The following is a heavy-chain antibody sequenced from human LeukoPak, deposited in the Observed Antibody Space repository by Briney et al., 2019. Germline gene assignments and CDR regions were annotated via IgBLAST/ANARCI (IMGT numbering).Heavy chain of an antibody. CDR1: GFTFSSYA. CDR3: AREERSDWYVGYFDY. J-gene: IGHJ4*02. Sequence: PGRSLRLSCAASGFTFSSYAMHRVRQAPGKGLERVAVISYDGSNKYYADSVKGRFTISRDNSKNTLYVQMNSLRAEDTAVYYCAREERSDWYVGYFDYWGQGTLVTVSS. CDR2: ISYDGSNK. D-gene: IGHD6-13*01. V-gene: IGHV3-30-3*01.